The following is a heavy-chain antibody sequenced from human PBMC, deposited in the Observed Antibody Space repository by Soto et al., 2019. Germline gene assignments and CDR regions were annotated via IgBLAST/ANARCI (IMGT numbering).Heavy chain of an antibody. CDR1: GFTFSSYG. J-gene: IGHJ4*02. CDR2: IWYDGSNK. D-gene: IGHD2-21*02. Sequence: QVQLVESGGGVVQPGRSLRLSRAASGFTFSSYGMHWVRQAPGKGLEWVTVIWYDGSNKYYADSVKGRFTISRDNSKNTLYLQMNSLRAEDTAVYYCARDGGDLRFDYWGQGTLVTVSS. V-gene: IGHV3-33*01. CDR3: ARDGGDLRFDY.